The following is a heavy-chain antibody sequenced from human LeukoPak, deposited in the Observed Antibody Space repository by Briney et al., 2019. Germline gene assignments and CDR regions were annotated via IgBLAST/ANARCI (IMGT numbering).Heavy chain of an antibody. Sequence: GRSLRLSCAASGFTFSSYAMHWVRQAPGKGLEWVAVISYDGSNKYYADSVKGRFTISRDNSKNTLYLQMNSLRAEDTAVYYCARALFGSSYQYYFDFWGQGTLVTVSS. CDR2: ISYDGSNK. CDR1: GFTFSSYA. V-gene: IGHV3-30-3*01. D-gene: IGHD6-13*01. CDR3: ARALFGSSYQYYFDF. J-gene: IGHJ4*02.